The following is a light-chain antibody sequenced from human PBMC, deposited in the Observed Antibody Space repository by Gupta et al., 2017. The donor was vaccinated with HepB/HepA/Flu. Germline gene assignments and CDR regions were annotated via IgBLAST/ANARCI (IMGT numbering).Light chain of an antibody. CDR3: QQSDRTPIT. CDR2: AAS. CDR1: QSISSL. V-gene: IGKV1-39*01. J-gene: IGKJ4*01. Sequence: DIQMTQSPSSLSASVGDRVTITCRASQSISSLLNWYQQKPGKAPKLLIYAASSLQSGVPSRFSGSGSGTDFTLTISSLQPEDFATYYCQQSDRTPITFGGGTKVEIK.